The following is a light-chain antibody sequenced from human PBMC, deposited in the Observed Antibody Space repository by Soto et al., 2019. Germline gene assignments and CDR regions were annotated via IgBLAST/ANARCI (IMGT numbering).Light chain of an antibody. Sequence: EIVLTQSPGTLSLSPWERATLSCRASQSVSSSYLAWYQQKPGQAPSLLIYGASSRATGIPDRFSGSGSGTDFTLTISSLEPEDFAVYYCQQRSNWPRSITFGQGTRLEIK. V-gene: IGKV3D-20*02. J-gene: IGKJ5*01. CDR2: GAS. CDR3: QQRSNWPRSIT. CDR1: QSVSSSY.